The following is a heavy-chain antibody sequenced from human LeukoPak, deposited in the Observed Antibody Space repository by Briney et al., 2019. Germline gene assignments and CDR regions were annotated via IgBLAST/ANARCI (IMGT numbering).Heavy chain of an antibody. J-gene: IGHJ4*02. CDR2: IDTKTGNP. D-gene: IGHD5-18*01. CDR3: ARDHVDTAFDLDY. Sequence: ASVKVSCKASGYTFSSCAINWVRQAPGQGLEYMGWIDTKTGNPTYAQGFTGRFVFSLDTSVSTAYLQISSLKAEDTAVYYCARDHVDTAFDLDYWGQGTLVTVSS. V-gene: IGHV7-4-1*02. CDR1: GYTFSSCA.